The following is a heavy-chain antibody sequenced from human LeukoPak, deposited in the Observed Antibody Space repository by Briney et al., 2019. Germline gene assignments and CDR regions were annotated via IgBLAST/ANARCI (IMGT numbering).Heavy chain of an antibody. CDR2: INPNSGGT. CDR1: GYTFTGYY. V-gene: IGHV1-2*02. Sequence: GASVKVSCKASGYTFTGYYMHWVRQAPGQGLEWMGWINPNSGGTDYAQKFQGRVTMTRDTSISTAYMELSRLRSDDTAVYYCARGTSAAGNPYYYYYYGMDVWGQGTTATVSS. D-gene: IGHD6-13*01. J-gene: IGHJ6*02. CDR3: ARGTSAAGNPYYYYYYGMDV.